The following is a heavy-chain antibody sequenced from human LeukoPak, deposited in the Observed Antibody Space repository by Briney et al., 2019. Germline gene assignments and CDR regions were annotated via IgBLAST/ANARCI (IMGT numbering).Heavy chain of an antibody. Sequence: GGSLRLSCAASGFTFSIYVLRWVRQAPGKGPEWVSTITSGGNTFYADSVKGRFTISRDNSKNMLYLQMNSLRVDDTAVYYCAKEFSGSYYTFDIWGQGTMVTVSS. J-gene: IGHJ3*02. CDR3: AKEFSGSYYTFDI. CDR2: ITSGGNT. D-gene: IGHD1-26*01. CDR1: GFTFSIYV. V-gene: IGHV3-23*01.